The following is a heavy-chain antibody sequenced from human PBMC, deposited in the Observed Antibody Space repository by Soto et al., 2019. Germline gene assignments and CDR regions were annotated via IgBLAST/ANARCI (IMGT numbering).Heavy chain of an antibody. CDR1: GGSISSSSYH. CDR3: ARLVVVPAAIRDPNFDY. CDR2: IYYSGST. D-gene: IGHD2-2*01. Sequence: SEPLSLTCTVSGGSISSSSYHWGWIRQPPGKGLEWIGSIYYSGSTYYNPSLKSRVTISVDTSKKQFSLKLSSVTAADTAVYYCARLVVVPAAIRDPNFDYWGQGTLVTVSS. J-gene: IGHJ4*02. V-gene: IGHV4-39*01.